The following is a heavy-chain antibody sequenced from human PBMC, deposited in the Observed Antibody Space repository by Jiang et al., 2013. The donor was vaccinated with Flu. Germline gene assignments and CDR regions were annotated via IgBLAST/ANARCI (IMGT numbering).Heavy chain of an antibody. V-gene: IGHV4-59*01. Sequence: LLKPSETLSLTCTVSNGSLSNYYWSWIRQSPGKGLEWIGHIYYIGNTKYNPSLRSRVTISTDMSKNQFSLRMNSLTAADTAVYYCARDRGYSTNWRLYNYYGVDVWGQGTTVTVS. J-gene: IGHJ6*02. CDR1: NGSLSNYY. CDR3: ARDRGYSTNWRLYNYYGVDV. CDR2: IYYIGNT. D-gene: IGHD5-18*01.